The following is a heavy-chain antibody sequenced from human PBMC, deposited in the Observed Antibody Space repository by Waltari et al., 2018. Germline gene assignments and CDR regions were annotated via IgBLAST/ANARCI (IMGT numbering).Heavy chain of an antibody. D-gene: IGHD4-4*01. CDR1: GYSISSGYY. CDR3: ARAKTVTNFDY. Sequence: QVQLQESGPGLVKPSETLSLTCAVSGYSISSGYYWGWIRQPPGKGMEYIGYISGSSGAINYNPALKIRVTISKDTSENQFSLKLNSVTAADTAVYYCARAKTVTNFDYWGQGVLVTVSS. V-gene: IGHV4-38-2*01. J-gene: IGHJ4*02. CDR2: ISGSSGAI.